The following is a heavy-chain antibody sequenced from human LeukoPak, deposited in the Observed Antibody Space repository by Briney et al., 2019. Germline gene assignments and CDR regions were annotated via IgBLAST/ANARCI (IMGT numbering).Heavy chain of an antibody. CDR2: INHSGST. V-gene: IGHV4-34*01. CDR1: GGSFSGYY. CDR3: ARASGGSCYGY. Sequence: SETLSLTCAVYGGSFSGYYWSWIRQPPGKGLEWIGEINHSGSTNYNPSLKSRVTISVDTSKNQFPLKLSSVTAADTAVYYCARASGGSCYGYWGQGTLVTVSS. D-gene: IGHD2-15*01. J-gene: IGHJ4*02.